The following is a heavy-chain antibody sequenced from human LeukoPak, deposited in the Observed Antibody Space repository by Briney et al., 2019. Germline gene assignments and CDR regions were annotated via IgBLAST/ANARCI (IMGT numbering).Heavy chain of an antibody. D-gene: IGHD6-13*01. CDR3: ARDEEAAAGTGGVYYYYYMDV. CDR1: GFKFDNYW. Sequence: GGSLRLSCLASGFKFDNYWMNWVRQAPGKGLEWVSSISSSSSYIYYADSVKGRFTISRDNAKNSLYLQMNSLRAEDTAVYYCARDEEAAAGTGGVYYYYYMDVWGKGTTVTVSS. V-gene: IGHV3-21*01. J-gene: IGHJ6*03. CDR2: ISSSSSYI.